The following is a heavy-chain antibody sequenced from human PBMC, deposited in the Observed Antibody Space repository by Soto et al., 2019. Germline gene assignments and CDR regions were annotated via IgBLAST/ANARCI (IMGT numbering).Heavy chain of an antibody. CDR1: GGSISSYY. J-gene: IGHJ3*02. CDR2: FYYSGST. Sequence: QVQLQESGPGLVKPSETLSLTCTVSGGSISSYYWSWLRQPPGKGLEWIGYFYYSGSTSYNPSLKSRVTISADTSKNQFSRRLSSVTAADTAVDYCARKFYFGSGSYSLDAFDIWGQGTMLTVSS. D-gene: IGHD3-10*01. CDR3: ARKFYFGSGSYSLDAFDI. V-gene: IGHV4-59*01.